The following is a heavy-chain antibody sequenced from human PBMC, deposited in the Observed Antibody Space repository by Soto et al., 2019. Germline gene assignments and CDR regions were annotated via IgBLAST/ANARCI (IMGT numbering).Heavy chain of an antibody. CDR3: ARDPNYYDSSGDN. CDR1: GFTFSSYS. CDR2: ISSSSSYI. Sequence: GGSLRLSCAASGFTFSSYSMNWVRQAPGKGLEWVSSISSSSSYIYYADSVKGRFTISRDNAKNSLYLQMNSRRAEDTAVYYCARDPNYYDSSGDNWGQGTLVTVSS. V-gene: IGHV3-21*01. D-gene: IGHD3-22*01. J-gene: IGHJ4*02.